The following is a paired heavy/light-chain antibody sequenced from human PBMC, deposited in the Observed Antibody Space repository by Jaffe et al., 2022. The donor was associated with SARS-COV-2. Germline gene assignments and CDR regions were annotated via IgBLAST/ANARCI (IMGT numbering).Heavy chain of an antibody. V-gene: IGHV1-3*01. J-gene: IGHJ4*02. D-gene: IGHD3-10*01. CDR1: GYTFTNYA. Sequence: QVQLVQSGAEVKKPGASVKVSCKASGYTFTNYAMHWVRQAPGQRLEWMGWINPGNGNTGYSQTFQGRVTITRDTSATTAYMDLSTLRSEDTAVYYCARDRGDGYNIRFDYWGQGTLVTVSS. CDR3: ARDRGDGYNIRFDY. CDR2: INPGNGNT.
Light chain of an antibody. CDR1: SSNIGAGYD. Sequence: QSVLTQPPSVSGAPGQRVTISCTGSSSNIGAGYDVHWYQQLPGTAPKLLIYGNTNRPSGVPDRCSGSKSGTSASLAITGLQAEDEAEYYCQSYDSSLSGWVFGGGTKLTVL. J-gene: IGLJ3*02. V-gene: IGLV1-40*01. CDR2: GNT. CDR3: QSYDSSLSGWV.